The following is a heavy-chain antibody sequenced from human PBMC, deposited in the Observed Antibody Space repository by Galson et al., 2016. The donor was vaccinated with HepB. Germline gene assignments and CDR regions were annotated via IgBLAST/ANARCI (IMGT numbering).Heavy chain of an antibody. CDR2: ISYDVRNK. D-gene: IGHD6-13*01. CDR3: ARHGFPAAAYGMDV. CDR1: GFTFISYD. J-gene: IGHJ6*02. Sequence: SLRLSCAASGFTFISYDMHWVRQAPGKGLEWVAVISYDVRNKYYADSVKGRFTISRDNSKNTLYLQMNSLRAEDTAVYYCARHGFPAAAYGMDVWGQGTTVTVAS. V-gene: IGHV3-30*04.